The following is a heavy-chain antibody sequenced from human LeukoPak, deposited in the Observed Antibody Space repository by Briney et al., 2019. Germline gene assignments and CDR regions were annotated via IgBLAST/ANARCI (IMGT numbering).Heavy chain of an antibody. CDR1: GFTFSDYI. CDR2: ISSSSNTI. D-gene: IGHD2-2*02. J-gene: IGHJ5*02. CDR3: ARAVVPAAIGWFDP. Sequence: PGGSLRLSCAASGFTFSDYIMNWVRQAPGKGLEWVSYISSSSNTIYYADSVKGRFTISRGNARNSLYLQMNSLRVEDTAVYYCARAVVPAAIGWFDPWGQGTLVTVSS. V-gene: IGHV3-48*04.